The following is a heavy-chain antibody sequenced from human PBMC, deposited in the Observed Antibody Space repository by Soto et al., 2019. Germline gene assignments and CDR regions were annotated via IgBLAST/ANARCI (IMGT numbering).Heavy chain of an antibody. Sequence: QVQLVESGGGVVQPGRSLRLSCAASGFTFSSYAMHWVRQAPGKGLEWVAVISYDGSNKYYADSVKGRFTISRDNSKNTLYLQMNSLRAEDTAVYYCASGKMATMLDYYGMDVWGQGTTVTVSS. D-gene: IGHD5-12*01. V-gene: IGHV3-30-3*01. CDR1: GFTFSSYA. J-gene: IGHJ6*02. CDR3: ASGKMATMLDYYGMDV. CDR2: ISYDGSNK.